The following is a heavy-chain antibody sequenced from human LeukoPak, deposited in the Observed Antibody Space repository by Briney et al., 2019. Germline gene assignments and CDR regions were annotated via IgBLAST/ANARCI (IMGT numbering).Heavy chain of an antibody. J-gene: IGHJ3*02. Sequence: GGSLRLSCAASGFTFSSYWMSWVRQAPGKGLEWVANIKQDGSEKYYVDSVKGRFTVSRDNAKNSLYLQMNSLRAEDTAVYYCATGVGGIGRDAFDIWGQGTMVTVSS. CDR2: IKQDGSEK. D-gene: IGHD3-3*01. CDR3: ATGVGGIGRDAFDI. CDR1: GFTFSSYW. V-gene: IGHV3-7*01.